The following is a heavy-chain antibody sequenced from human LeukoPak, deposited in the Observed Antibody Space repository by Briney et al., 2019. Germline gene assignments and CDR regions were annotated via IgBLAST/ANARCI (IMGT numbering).Heavy chain of an antibody. J-gene: IGHJ4*02. CDR3: ARDYYDSSGYHGDY. Sequence: GGSLRLSCAASGFTVSSNYMSWVRQAPGKGLEWVSVIYSGGSTYYADSVKGGFTISRDNSKNTLYLQMNSLRAEDTAVYYCARDYYDSSGYHGDYWGQGTLVTVSS. V-gene: IGHV3-66*01. CDR1: GFTVSSNY. CDR2: IYSGGST. D-gene: IGHD3-22*01.